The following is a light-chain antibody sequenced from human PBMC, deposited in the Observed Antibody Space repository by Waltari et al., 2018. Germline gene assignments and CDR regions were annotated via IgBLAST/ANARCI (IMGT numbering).Light chain of an antibody. CDR1: QSISNW. Sequence: DIQMTQSPSALSASVGDRVTITCRASQSISNWLAWYQQKPGKVPKLLIYKSSSLQSGVPLRFIGGGSGTELTLTISSLQPDDFATYYCQQYNSNSWTFGQGTKVEIK. CDR3: QQYNSNSWT. V-gene: IGKV1-5*03. J-gene: IGKJ1*01. CDR2: KSS.